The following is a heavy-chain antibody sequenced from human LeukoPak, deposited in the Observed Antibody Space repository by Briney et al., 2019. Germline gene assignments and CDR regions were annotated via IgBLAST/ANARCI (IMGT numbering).Heavy chain of an antibody. V-gene: IGHV4-61*02. D-gene: IGHD3-10*01. CDR3: ARVFDSGSQAYFYYMDV. Sequence: SETLSLTCTVSGGSISSGSYYWSWIRQPAGKGLEWIGRIYTSGSTNYNPSLKSRVTISVDTSKNQFSLKVSSVTAADTAVYYCARVFDSGSQAYFYYMDVWGKGTTVTISS. CDR2: IYTSGST. CDR1: GGSISSGSYY. J-gene: IGHJ6*03.